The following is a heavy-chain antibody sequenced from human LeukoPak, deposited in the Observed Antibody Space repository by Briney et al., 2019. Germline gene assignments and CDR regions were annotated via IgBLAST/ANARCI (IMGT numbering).Heavy chain of an antibody. CDR2: INQDGTET. Sequence: GGSLRLSCVASGFVFNTYWIYWVRQASGKGLEWVATINQDGTETRYVDSVKGRFTISRDNAKSSVFLQMNSLRVEDTAVFYCAHAYLWGQGTMVTVSS. CDR3: AHAYL. J-gene: IGHJ3*01. D-gene: IGHD2-21*01. CDR1: GFVFNTYW. V-gene: IGHV3-7*01.